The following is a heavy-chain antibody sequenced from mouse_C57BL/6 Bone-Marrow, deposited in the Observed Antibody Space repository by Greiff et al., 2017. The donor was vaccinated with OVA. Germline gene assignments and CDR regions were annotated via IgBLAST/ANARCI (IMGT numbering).Heavy chain of an antibody. CDR3: ARGDYGSPNWYFDV. J-gene: IGHJ1*03. V-gene: IGHV3-6*01. CDR1: GYSITSGYY. D-gene: IGHD1-1*01. CDR2: ISYDGST. Sequence: EVQLVESGPGLVKPSQSLSLTCSVTGYSITSGYYWNWIRQFPGNKLEWMGYISYDGSTNYNPSLKNRISITRDTSKNQFFLKLNSVTTEDTATYYGARGDYGSPNWYFDVWGTGTTVTVSS.